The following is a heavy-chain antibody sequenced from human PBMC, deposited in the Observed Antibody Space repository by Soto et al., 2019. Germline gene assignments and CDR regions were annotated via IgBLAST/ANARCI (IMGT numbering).Heavy chain of an antibody. CDR2: ISGSGDSA. Sequence: PGGSLRLSCAASGFSFSIYAMSWVRQAPGKGLEWVSSISGSGDSAYYADSVKGRFTISRDNSENTLYLQINSLRAEDTAVYYCAKERSDHRITATAIDYWSQGAQVTVSS. CDR3: AKERSDHRITATAIDY. V-gene: IGHV3-23*01. J-gene: IGHJ4*02. CDR1: GFSFSIYA. D-gene: IGHD6-25*01.